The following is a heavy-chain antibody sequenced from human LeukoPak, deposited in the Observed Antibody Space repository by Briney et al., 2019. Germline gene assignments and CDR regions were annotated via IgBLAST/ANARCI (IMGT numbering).Heavy chain of an antibody. CDR3: ARHGQWLVVIDY. V-gene: IGHV4-39*01. CDR1: GGSISSSSYY. Sequence: PSETLSLTCTVSGGSISSSSYYWGWIRQPPGKGLEWIGSIYYSGSTYYNPSLKSRVTISVDTSKNQFSLKLSSVTAADTAVYYCARHGQWLVVIDYWGQGTLVTVSS. J-gene: IGHJ4*02. CDR2: IYYSGST. D-gene: IGHD6-19*01.